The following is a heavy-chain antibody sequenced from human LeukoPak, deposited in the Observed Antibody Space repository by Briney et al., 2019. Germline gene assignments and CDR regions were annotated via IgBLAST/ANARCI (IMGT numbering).Heavy chain of an antibody. D-gene: IGHD6-19*01. V-gene: IGHV3-21*01. CDR2: ISRSSDYT. CDR3: AVAGLTYWYFDL. Sequence: GGSLRLSCAASGFTFSSYSMNWVRQAPGKGLEWVSSISRSSDYTYYADSVKGRFTISRDNAKNSLYLQMNSLRAEDTAVYYCAVAGLTYWYFDLWGRGTLVTVSP. J-gene: IGHJ2*01. CDR1: GFTFSSYS.